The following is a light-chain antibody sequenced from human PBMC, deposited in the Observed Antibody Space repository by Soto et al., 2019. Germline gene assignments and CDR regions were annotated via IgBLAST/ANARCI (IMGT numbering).Light chain of an antibody. J-gene: IGKJ1*01. CDR2: GAS. Sequence: EIVMTQSPATLSVSPGGRATLSCRASQSVSSNLAWYQQKPGQAPRLLIYGASTRATGIPARFSGSGSGTEFTLTISSLQSEDFAVYYCQQCNNWPPLTFGQGTKVEIK. CDR3: QQCNNWPPLT. CDR1: QSVSSN. V-gene: IGKV3-15*01.